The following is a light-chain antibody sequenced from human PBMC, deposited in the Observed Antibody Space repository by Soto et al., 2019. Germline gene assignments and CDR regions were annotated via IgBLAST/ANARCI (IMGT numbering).Light chain of an antibody. J-gene: IGKJ2*01. CDR1: QSVSSN. CDR2: GAS. V-gene: IGKV3-15*01. CDR3: QQYNNWPRT. Sequence: EIVMTQSPATLSVSPGQRATVSCRASQSVSSNLAWYQQKPGQAPRLLIYGASTRATGIPARFSGSESGTEFTLTIGSLQSEDFALYYCQQYNNWPRTFGQGTKLEI.